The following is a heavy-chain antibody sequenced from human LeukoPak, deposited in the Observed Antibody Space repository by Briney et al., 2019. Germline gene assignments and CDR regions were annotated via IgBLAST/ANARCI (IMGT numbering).Heavy chain of an antibody. CDR2: ISAYNGNT. CDR3: ATGSVRGVMGTFDY. Sequence: APVKVSCKASGYTFTSYGISWVRQAPGQGLEWMGWISAYNGNTNYAQKLQGRVTMTTDTSTSTAYVELRSLRSDDTAVYYCATGSVRGVMGTFDYWGQGTLVTVSS. V-gene: IGHV1-18*01. D-gene: IGHD3-10*02. J-gene: IGHJ4*02. CDR1: GYTFTSYG.